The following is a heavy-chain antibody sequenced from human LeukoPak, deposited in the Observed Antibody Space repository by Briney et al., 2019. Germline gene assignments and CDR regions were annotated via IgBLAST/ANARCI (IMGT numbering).Heavy chain of an antibody. CDR2: IYYSGST. D-gene: IGHD6-19*01. J-gene: IGHJ4*02. CDR1: GGSISSSSYY. Sequence: SETLSLTCTVSGGSISSSSYYWGWIRQPPGKGLEWIGSIYYSGSTYYNPSLKSRVTISVDTSKNQFSLKLSSVTAADTAVYYCARVTAVAGSGFDYWGQGTLVTVSS. CDR3: ARVTAVAGSGFDY. V-gene: IGHV4-39*07.